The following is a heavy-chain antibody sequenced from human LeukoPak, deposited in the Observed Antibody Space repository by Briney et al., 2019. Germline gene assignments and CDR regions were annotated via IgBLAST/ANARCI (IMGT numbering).Heavy chain of an antibody. J-gene: IGHJ4*02. D-gene: IGHD3-10*01. V-gene: IGHV3-30*02. Sequence: PGGSLRLSCAASGFTFSSYGMHWVRQAPGKGLEGVAFIRYDGSNKYYADSVKGRFTISRDNSKNTLYLQMNSLRVEDTAVYYCARENYYGSGSSPGESDYWGQGTLVTVSS. CDR1: GFTFSSYG. CDR3: ARENYYGSGSSPGESDY. CDR2: IRYDGSNK.